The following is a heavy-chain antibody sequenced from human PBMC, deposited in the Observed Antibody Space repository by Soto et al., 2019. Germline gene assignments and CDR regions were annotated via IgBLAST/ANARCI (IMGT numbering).Heavy chain of an antibody. CDR2: IYYGGST. CDR3: ARRSGYDSLYYFDY. J-gene: IGHJ4*02. Sequence: SETLSLTCTASGDSISTDYWSWIRQSPGKGLEWIGFIYYGGSTNYNPSLKSRVTISVDTSKNQFSLKLSSVTAADTAVYYCARRSGYDSLYYFDYWGQGTLVTVSS. CDR1: GDSISTDY. D-gene: IGHD5-12*01. V-gene: IGHV4-59*08.